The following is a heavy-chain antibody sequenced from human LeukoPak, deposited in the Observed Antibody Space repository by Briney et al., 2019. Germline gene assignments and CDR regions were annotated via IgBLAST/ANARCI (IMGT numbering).Heavy chain of an antibody. J-gene: IGHJ5*02. D-gene: IGHD1-26*01. CDR3: AKDYEGGSYPRSYNWFDP. V-gene: IGHV3-73*01. Sequence: GGSLRLSCVASGFTFITYAMSWVRQAPGKGLEWVGRLRSKANNYATHYAASVRGRFTISRDDSKNTLYLQMNSLRAEDTAVYYCAKDYEGGSYPRSYNWFDPWGQGTLVTVSS. CDR2: LRSKANNYAT. CDR1: GFTFITYA.